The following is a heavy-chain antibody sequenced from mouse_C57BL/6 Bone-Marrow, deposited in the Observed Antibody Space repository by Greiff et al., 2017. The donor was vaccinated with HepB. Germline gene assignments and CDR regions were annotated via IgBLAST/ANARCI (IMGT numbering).Heavy chain of an antibody. V-gene: IGHV1-55*01. CDR2: LYPGSGST. CDR1: GYTFTSYW. J-gene: IGHJ2*01. CDR3: ARGPRYDGYYVRY. D-gene: IGHD2-3*01. Sequence: VQLQQPGAELVKPGASVKMSCKASGYTFTSYWITWVKQRPGQGLEWIGDLYPGSGSTNYNEKFKSKATLTVDTSSSTASMQLSSLTSEDSAVYYCARGPRYDGYYVRYWGQGTTLTVSS.